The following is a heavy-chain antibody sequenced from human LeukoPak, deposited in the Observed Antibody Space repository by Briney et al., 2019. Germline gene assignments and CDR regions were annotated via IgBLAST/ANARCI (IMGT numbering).Heavy chain of an antibody. D-gene: IGHD6-19*01. V-gene: IGHV3-15*01. J-gene: IGHJ4*02. CDR3: VKDGGGWYTNGWYYFDY. CDR1: GFTFINAW. CDR2: IKAKAHGGTI. Sequence: PGGSLRLSCAASGFTFINAWMAWVRQAPGKGLEWVGRIKAKAHGGTIEYAAPVKGRFTISRDNSKNTLYMQMNSLRAEDTAVYYCVKDGGGWYTNGWYYFDYWGQGTLVSVSS.